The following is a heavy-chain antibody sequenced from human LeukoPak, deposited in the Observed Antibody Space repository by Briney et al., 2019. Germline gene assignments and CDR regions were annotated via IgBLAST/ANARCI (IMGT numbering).Heavy chain of an antibody. V-gene: IGHV3-21*01. CDR1: GFTFSSYN. CDR3: AREKAAVDYYYYYYMDV. J-gene: IGHJ6*03. CDR2: ISNSGNYI. D-gene: IGHD6-13*01. Sequence: PGGSLRLSCAASGFTFSSYNMNWVRQAPGKGLEWVSSISNSGNYIYYADSVKGRCTISRDNAKNSLYLQMNSLRAEDTAVYYCAREKAAVDYYYYYYMDVWGKGTTVTVSS.